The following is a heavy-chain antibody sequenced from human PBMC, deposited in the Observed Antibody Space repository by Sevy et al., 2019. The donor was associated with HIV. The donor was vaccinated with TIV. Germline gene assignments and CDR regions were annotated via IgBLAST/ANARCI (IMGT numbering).Heavy chain of an antibody. D-gene: IGHD1-1*01. Sequence: SETLSLTCAVYGGSFSGYYWSWIRQPPGKGLEWIGEINHSGSTNYNPSLKNRVTISVDTSKNQFSLKLSSVTAADTAVYYCARGLGGTGAYWGQGTLVTVSS. CDR1: GGSFSGYY. CDR2: INHSGST. J-gene: IGHJ4*02. V-gene: IGHV4-34*01. CDR3: ARGLGGTGAY.